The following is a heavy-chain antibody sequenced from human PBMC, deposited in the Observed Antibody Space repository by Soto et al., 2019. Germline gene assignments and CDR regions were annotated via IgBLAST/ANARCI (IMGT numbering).Heavy chain of an antibody. J-gene: IGHJ6*01. CDR1: SGPSKSHN. CDR2: VYDTWST. V-gene: IGHV4-59*08. D-gene: IGHD3-10*01. Sequence: QVQVQQSGPGLVKPSETLSLTCTVSSGPSKSHNWGWIRQPPGRGLEWIGYVYDTWSTSYNPSLMSRVTVSADTSTNRISLTLRFVTAADTAVYYCVRQGIGFLHGLVDVWGQGTTVIVSS. CDR3: VRQGIGFLHGLVDV.